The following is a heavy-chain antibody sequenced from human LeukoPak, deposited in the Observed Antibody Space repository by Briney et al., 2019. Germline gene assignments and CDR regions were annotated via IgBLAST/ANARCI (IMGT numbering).Heavy chain of an antibody. D-gene: IGHD1-26*01. V-gene: IGHV1-46*01. Sequence: GASVKVSCKASGYTFTSYYMHWVRQAPGQGLEWMGIINPSGGSTSYAQKLQGRVTMTTDTSTSTAYMELRSLRSDDTAVYYCASLRLLSGSYWEWFDPWGQGTLVTVSS. CDR2: INPSGGST. CDR1: GYTFTSYY. J-gene: IGHJ5*02. CDR3: ASLRLLSGSYWEWFDP.